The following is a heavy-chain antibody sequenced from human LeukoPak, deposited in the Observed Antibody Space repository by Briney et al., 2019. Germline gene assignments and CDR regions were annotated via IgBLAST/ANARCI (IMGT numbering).Heavy chain of an antibody. V-gene: IGHV3-23*01. CDR1: GFTFSSYE. CDR3: ATLRGGTYYFDY. CDR2: IGSSGGGT. D-gene: IGHD1-26*01. J-gene: IGHJ4*02. Sequence: PGGSLRLSCAASGFTFSSYEMNWVRQAPGEGPEWVSVIGSSGGGTYYADSVKGRFTISRDNSKSTLYLQMNSLRAEDTAVYYCATLRGGTYYFDYWGQGTLVTVSS.